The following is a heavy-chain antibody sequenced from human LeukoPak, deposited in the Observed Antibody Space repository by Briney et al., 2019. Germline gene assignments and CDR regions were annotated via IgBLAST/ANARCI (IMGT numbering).Heavy chain of an antibody. Sequence: ASVKVSCKASGYSFTSYGISWVRQAPGQGLEWMGWISAYNGNTNYAQKLQGRVTMTTDTSTSTAYMELRSLRSDDTAVYYCARGLVLGYCSGGSCYLYWGQGTLVTVSS. D-gene: IGHD2-15*01. CDR2: ISAYNGNT. CDR1: GYSFTSYG. CDR3: ARGLVLGYCSGGSCYLY. J-gene: IGHJ4*02. V-gene: IGHV1-18*01.